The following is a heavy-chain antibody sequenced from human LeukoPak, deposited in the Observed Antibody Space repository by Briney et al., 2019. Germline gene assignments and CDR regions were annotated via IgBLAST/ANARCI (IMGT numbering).Heavy chain of an antibody. D-gene: IGHD1-26*01. Sequence: PSETVSLTCAVSGDSINSRSYYWAWIRQPPGKGLEWIGSIYHSESTYYNPSLKSRATISVDTSKNHLSLKVSSVTAADTAVYYCARGASGTLYDAFDIWGQGTMVTVSS. CDR2: IYHSEST. V-gene: IGHV4-39*07. CDR1: GDSINSRSYY. J-gene: IGHJ3*02. CDR3: ARGASGTLYDAFDI.